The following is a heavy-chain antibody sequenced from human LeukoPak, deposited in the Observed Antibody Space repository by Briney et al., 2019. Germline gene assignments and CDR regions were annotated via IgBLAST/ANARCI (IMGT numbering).Heavy chain of an antibody. CDR3: ARDLSDYDILTGYYNSLESDY. V-gene: IGHV1-2*02. J-gene: IGHJ4*02. CDR2: INPNSGGT. CDR1: GYTFTGYY. Sequence: RASVKVSCKASGYTFTGYYMHWVRQAPGQGLEWMGWINPNSGGTNYAQKFQGRVTMTRDTSISTAYMELSSLRSEDTAVYYCARDLSDYDILTGYYNSLESDYWGQGTLVTVSS. D-gene: IGHD3-9*01.